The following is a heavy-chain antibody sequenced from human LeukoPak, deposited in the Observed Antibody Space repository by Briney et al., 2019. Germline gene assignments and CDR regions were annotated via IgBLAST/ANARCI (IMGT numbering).Heavy chain of an antibody. J-gene: IGHJ4*02. D-gene: IGHD3-3*01. CDR1: GFTFSSYV. Sequence: PGGSLRLTCAVSGFTFSSYVMSWVRQAPGKGLGWVSSISASGGSTYYADSVKGRFTISRDNSKNTLYLQMNSLRAEDTAVYYCAKGPRFLEWFGGNYFDYWGQGTLVTVSS. CDR2: ISASGGST. CDR3: AKGPRFLEWFGGNYFDY. V-gene: IGHV3-23*01.